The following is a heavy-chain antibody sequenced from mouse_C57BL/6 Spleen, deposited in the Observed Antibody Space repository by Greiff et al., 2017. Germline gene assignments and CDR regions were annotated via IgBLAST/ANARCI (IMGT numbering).Heavy chain of an antibody. Sequence: DVQLQESGGGLVQPGGSMKLSCVASGFTFSNYWMNWVRQSPEKGLEWVAQIRLKSDNYATHYAESVKGRFTISRDDSKSSVYLQMNNLRAEDTGIYYCTDYYGKDWGQGTTLTVSS. CDR3: TDYYGKD. J-gene: IGHJ2*01. V-gene: IGHV6-3*01. CDR2: IRLKSDNYAT. D-gene: IGHD1-1*01. CDR1: GFTFSNYW.